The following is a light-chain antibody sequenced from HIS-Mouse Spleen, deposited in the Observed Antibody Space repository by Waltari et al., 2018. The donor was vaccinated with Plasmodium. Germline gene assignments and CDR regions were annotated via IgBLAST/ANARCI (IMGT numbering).Light chain of an antibody. CDR2: DAS. CDR3: QQRSNWPSLT. CDR1: QSVSSY. V-gene: IGKV3-11*01. J-gene: IGKJ4*01. Sequence: EIVLTQSPATLSLSPVERATLSCRASQSVSSYLAWYQQKPGKAPRLLIDDASNRATGIPDRLSGSGSGTDFTLTISSLEPEDFAVYYCQQRSNWPSLTFGGGTKGEIK.